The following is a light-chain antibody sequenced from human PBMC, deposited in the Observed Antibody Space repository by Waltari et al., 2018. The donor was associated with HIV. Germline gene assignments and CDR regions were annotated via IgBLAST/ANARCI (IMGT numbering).Light chain of an antibody. CDR1: QSVSSN. CDR3: QQYDNWPLT. V-gene: IGKV3-15*01. Sequence: IVMTQSPATLSVSPGERATLSCRASQSVSSNLAWYQQKPGQTPRLLISNASTGANGIPARFSGSGSGTEFTLTISSMQSEDFAVYYCQQYDNWPLTFGGGTKAEIK. J-gene: IGKJ4*01. CDR2: NAS.